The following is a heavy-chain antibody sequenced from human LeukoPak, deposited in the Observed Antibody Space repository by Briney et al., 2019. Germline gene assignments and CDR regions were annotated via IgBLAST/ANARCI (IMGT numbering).Heavy chain of an antibody. Sequence: GGSLRLSCAASGFTFSSYEMNWVRQAPGKGLEWVSYISSSGSTIYYADSVKGRFTISRDNAKNPLYLQMNSLRAEDTAVYYCARDRNYYDRTCDYWGQGTLVTVSS. CDR2: ISSSGSTI. J-gene: IGHJ4*02. CDR1: GFTFSSYE. V-gene: IGHV3-48*03. CDR3: ARDRNYYDRTCDY. D-gene: IGHD3-22*01.